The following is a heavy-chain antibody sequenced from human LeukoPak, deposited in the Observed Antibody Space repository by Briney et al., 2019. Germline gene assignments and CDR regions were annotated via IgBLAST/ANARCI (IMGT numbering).Heavy chain of an antibody. CDR2: ISSSGSTI. Sequence: GGSLRLSCAASGFTFSDYYMSWIRQAPGRGLEWVSYISSSGSTIYYADSVKGRFTISRDNAKNSLYLQMNSLRAEDTAVYYCASNRGESSSSAFDYWGQGTLVTVSS. CDR3: ASNRGESSSSAFDY. CDR1: GFTFSDYY. D-gene: IGHD6-6*01. V-gene: IGHV3-11*01. J-gene: IGHJ4*02.